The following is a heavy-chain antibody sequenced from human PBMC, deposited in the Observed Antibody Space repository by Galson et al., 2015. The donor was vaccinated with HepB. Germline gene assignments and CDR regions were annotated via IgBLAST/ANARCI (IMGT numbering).Heavy chain of an antibody. CDR1: GFTFSSYA. Sequence: SLRLSCAASGFTFSSYAIHWVRQAPGKGLEWVAVVSYDGTNKYYADSVKGRFTISRDNSKNTLYLQMNSLRADDTAVYYCARDQYRYGLLPFDYCAQATLVTVSS. CDR3: ARDQYRYGLLPFDY. J-gene: IGHJ4*02. V-gene: IGHV3-30*04. CDR2: VSYDGTNK. D-gene: IGHD5-18*01.